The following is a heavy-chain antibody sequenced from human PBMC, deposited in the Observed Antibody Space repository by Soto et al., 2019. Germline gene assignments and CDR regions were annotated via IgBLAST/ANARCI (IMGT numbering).Heavy chain of an antibody. CDR3: GRLPRLGDPFDY. Sequence: QVQLQESGPGLVKPSDTLSLTCTVSSYSISSGNWWGWIRQPPGKGLEWVVYMSYSGTTYYNPSLKSRVTMSVDTSKNQFSLRLSSVTAVDTAVYYCGRLPRLGDPFDYWGQGILVTVSS. V-gene: IGHV4-28*01. CDR2: MSYSGTT. J-gene: IGHJ4*02. CDR1: SYSISSGNW. D-gene: IGHD3-16*01.